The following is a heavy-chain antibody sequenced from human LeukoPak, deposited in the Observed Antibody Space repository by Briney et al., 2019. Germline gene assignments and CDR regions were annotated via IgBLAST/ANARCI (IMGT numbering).Heavy chain of an antibody. CDR2: IIPIFGTT. D-gene: IGHD5-12*01. Sequence: SVKVPCKASGGTFSSHAISWVRQAPGQGLEWVGGIIPIFGTTNYAQKFQGRVTITTDESTSTGYMELRSLRSDDTAVYYCARGGSGYDYGFDNWGQGTLVTVSS. CDR1: GGTFSSHA. J-gene: IGHJ4*02. CDR3: ARGGSGYDYGFDN. V-gene: IGHV1-69*05.